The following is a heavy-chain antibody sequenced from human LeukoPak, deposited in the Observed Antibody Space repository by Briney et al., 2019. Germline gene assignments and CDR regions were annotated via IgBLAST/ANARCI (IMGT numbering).Heavy chain of an antibody. CDR2: IYYSGST. V-gene: IGHV4-59*08. Sequence: SETLSLTCTVSGGSISSYYWSWIRQPPGKGLEWIGYIYYSGSTNYNPSLKSRVTISVDTSKNQFSLKLSSVTAADTAVYYCARQGYDILTGYYRPHYYYYYMDVWGKGTTVTISS. D-gene: IGHD3-9*01. J-gene: IGHJ6*03. CDR3: ARQGYDILTGYYRPHYYYYYMDV. CDR1: GGSISSYY.